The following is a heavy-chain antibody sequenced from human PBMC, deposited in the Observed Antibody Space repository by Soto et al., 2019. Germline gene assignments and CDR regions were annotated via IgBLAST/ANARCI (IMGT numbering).Heavy chain of an antibody. D-gene: IGHD2-8*01. J-gene: IGHJ5*02. CDR3: ARDFPLGCTNGVCYRNWFDP. Sequence: HPGGSLRLSCAASGFTFSSYAMSWVRQAPGKGLEWVSAISGSGGSTYYADSVKGRFTISRDNAKNTLYLQMNSLRAEDTAVYYCARDFPLGCTNGVCYRNWFDPWGQGTLVTVSS. CDR1: GFTFSSYA. CDR2: ISGSGGST. V-gene: IGHV3-23*01.